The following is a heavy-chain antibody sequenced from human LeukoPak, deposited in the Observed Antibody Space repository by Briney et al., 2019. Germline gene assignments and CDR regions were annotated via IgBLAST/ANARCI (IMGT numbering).Heavy chain of an antibody. CDR1: GFTFSTYG. CDR3: ARADYYDSSDPYYYYGMDV. D-gene: IGHD3-22*01. Sequence: PGGSLRLSCAASGFTFSTYGMHWVRQAPGKGLEWVASISYDGSNKCYADSVKGRLTISRDNSKNTLYLQMNSLRAEDTAVYYCARADYYDSSDPYYYYGMDVWGQGTTVTVSS. J-gene: IGHJ6*02. CDR2: ISYDGSNK. V-gene: IGHV3-30*03.